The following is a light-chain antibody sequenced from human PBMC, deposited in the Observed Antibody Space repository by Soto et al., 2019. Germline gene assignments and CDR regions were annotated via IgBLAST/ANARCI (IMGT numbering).Light chain of an antibody. CDR1: QSVSSSY. CDR3: QHPET. Sequence: EIVLTQSPGTLSLSPGERATLSCRASQSVSSSYLAWYQQKPGQAPRLLIYGASSRATGIPDRFSGSGSGTDFTLTISRLEPEDFAVYYCQHPETFGQGTKLETK. J-gene: IGKJ2*01. CDR2: GAS. V-gene: IGKV3-20*01.